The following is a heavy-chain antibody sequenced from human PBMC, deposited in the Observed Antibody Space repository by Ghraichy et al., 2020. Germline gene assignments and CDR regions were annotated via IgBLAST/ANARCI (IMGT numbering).Heavy chain of an antibody. CDR1: GASISSHMW. CDR3: ARRSYYDSTGYFDD. CDR2: IHQSGST. D-gene: IGHD3-22*01. J-gene: IGHJ4*02. Sequence: SETLSLTCAVSGASISSHMWWSWVRQPPGKGLEWIGEIHQSGSTNYNPSLKSRVTISLDKSKSNFSLNLRSVTAADTAVYFCARRSYYDSTGYFDDWGQGTLVTVSS. V-gene: IGHV4-4*02.